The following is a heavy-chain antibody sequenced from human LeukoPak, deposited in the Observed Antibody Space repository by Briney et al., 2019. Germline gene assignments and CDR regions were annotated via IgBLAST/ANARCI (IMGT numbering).Heavy chain of an antibody. CDR2: IWYDGSRQ. Sequence: GGSLRLSCAASGFTFGSYGMHWVRQAPGKGLEWVALIWYDGSRQSYAESVKGRFTISRDDSRNTLYLQMHSLRDEDTAIYYCARNNGNYGRGAFDIWGQGTMVTVSS. CDR3: ARNNGNYGRGAFDI. CDR1: GFTFGSYG. D-gene: IGHD1-7*01. V-gene: IGHV3-33*01. J-gene: IGHJ3*02.